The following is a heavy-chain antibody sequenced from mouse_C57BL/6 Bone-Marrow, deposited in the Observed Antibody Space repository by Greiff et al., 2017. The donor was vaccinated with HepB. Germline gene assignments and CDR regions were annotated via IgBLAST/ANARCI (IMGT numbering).Heavy chain of an antibody. J-gene: IGHJ4*01. CDR2: IYPVSGET. CDR1: GYTFTDHI. CDR3: GRSSGYPYYYAMDY. Sequence: LVESGAELASPGASVTLSCKASGYTFTDHIMNWVKKRPGQGLEWIGRIYPVSGETNYNQKFMGKATFSVDRSSSTVYMVLNSLTSEDPAVYYCGRSSGYPYYYAMDYWGQGTSVTVSS. D-gene: IGHD3-2*02. V-gene: IGHV1-11*01.